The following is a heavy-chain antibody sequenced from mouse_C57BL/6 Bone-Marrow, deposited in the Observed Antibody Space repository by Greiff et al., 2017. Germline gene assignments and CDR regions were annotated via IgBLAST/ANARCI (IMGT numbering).Heavy chain of an antibody. CDR1: GFSLTSYG. J-gene: IGHJ4*01. V-gene: IGHV2-5*01. Sequence: VHLVESGPGLVQPSQSLSITCTVSGFSLTSYGVHWVRQSPGKGLEWLGVIWRGGSTDYNAALMSRLSITKDNSKSQVFFKMNSLQADDTAIYYCAKTRLRRAMDYWGQGTSVTVSS. D-gene: IGHD2-4*01. CDR2: IWRGGST. CDR3: AKTRLRRAMDY.